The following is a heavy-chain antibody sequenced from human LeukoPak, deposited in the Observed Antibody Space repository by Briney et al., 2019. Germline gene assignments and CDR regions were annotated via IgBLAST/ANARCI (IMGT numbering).Heavy chain of an antibody. CDR2: FDPEDGET. CDR1: GYTLTELS. D-gene: IGHD6-19*01. CDR3: ATARLYSGWYYFDY. V-gene: IGHV1-24*01. J-gene: IGHJ4*02. Sequence: GASVTVSCKVSGYTLTELSMHWVRQAPGKGLEWMGGFDPEDGETIYAQKFQGRVTMTEDTSTDTAYMELSSLRSEDTAVYYCATARLYSGWYYFDYWGQGTLVTVSS.